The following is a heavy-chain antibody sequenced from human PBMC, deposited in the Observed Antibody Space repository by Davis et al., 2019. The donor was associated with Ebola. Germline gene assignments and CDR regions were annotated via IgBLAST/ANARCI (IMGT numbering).Heavy chain of an antibody. D-gene: IGHD6-13*01. CDR1: GFTFSNHW. J-gene: IGHJ4*02. Sequence: ESLKILCSTSGFTFSNHWMHWVRQAPGKGLVWGSSINIDGSRTSYANSGKGRFTISRDNAKNSLYLQMNSLRAEYTAVYYCARERAAAYFDYWGQGTLVTVSS. V-gene: IGHV3-74*01. CDR3: ARERAAAYFDY. CDR2: INIDGSRT.